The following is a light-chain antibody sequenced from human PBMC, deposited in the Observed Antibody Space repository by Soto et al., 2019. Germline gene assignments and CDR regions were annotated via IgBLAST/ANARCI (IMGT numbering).Light chain of an antibody. J-gene: IGKJ4*01. CDR3: QQYDSYSPLT. CDR2: KAS. CDR1: QSISSW. V-gene: IGKV1-5*03. Sequence: QMTQSPSTLSSSLGDSVTITCRASQSISSWLAWYQQKPGKAPKLLIYKASGLESGVPSTFSGSGSGTDFTLTISSLQPDDFATYYCQQYDSYSPLTCGGGTKVDIK.